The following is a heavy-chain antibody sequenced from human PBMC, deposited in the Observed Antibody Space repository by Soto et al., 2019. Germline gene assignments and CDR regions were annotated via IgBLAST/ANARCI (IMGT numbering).Heavy chain of an antibody. V-gene: IGHV6-1*01. CDR2: TYYRSRFFS. J-gene: IGHJ5*02. Sequence: PSQTLSLTCVISGDSVSSYSAAWNWIRQSPSGGLEWLGGTYYRSRFFSDYAESVKSRIIINPDTSKNQFSLQLKSVTPEDTAVYYCVRDRYSSSGWFDPWGQGTPVTVSS. CDR1: GDSVSSYSAA. D-gene: IGHD3-10*01. CDR3: VRDRYSSSGWFDP.